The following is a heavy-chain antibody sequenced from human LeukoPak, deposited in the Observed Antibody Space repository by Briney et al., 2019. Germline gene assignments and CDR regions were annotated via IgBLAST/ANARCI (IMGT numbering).Heavy chain of an antibody. CDR1: GGSISSGTYY. D-gene: IGHD2-2*01. V-gene: IGHV4-61*02. J-gene: IGHJ4*02. CDR3: ARATSRWHMDY. Sequence: SETLSLTCTVSGGSISSGTYYWTWIRQPAGEALEWIGRIDTSGTTKYNPSLKSRVAMSIDTSKNQFSLNLGSVTAADTAVYYCARATSRWHMDYWGQGTLVTVSS. CDR2: IDTSGTT.